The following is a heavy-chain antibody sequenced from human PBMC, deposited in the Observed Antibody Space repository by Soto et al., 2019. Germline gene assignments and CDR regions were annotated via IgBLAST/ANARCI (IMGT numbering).Heavy chain of an antibody. Sequence: ASVKVSCKASGYTFTNYHISWVRQAPGQGLEWMGWISVYNGNTDYAQKVQGRVTMTTDTSTSTAYMELRSLRSDDTAMYYCARXGDYCSGGRCYPGESDYWGQGTLVTVSS. D-gene: IGHD2-15*01. CDR2: ISVYNGNT. V-gene: IGHV1-18*04. J-gene: IGHJ4*02. CDR1: GYTFTNYH. CDR3: ARXGDYCSGGRCYPGESDY.